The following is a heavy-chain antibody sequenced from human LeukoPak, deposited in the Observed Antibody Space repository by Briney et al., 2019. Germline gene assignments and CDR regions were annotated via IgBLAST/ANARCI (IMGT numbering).Heavy chain of an antibody. CDR1: GYTFTSFA. CDR3: ARERWVAVAGNLDY. D-gene: IGHD6-19*01. CDR2: IIAGNGNT. J-gene: IGHJ4*02. Sequence: ASVKVSCKASGYTFTSFAIHWVRQAPGQRLEWMGWIIAGNGNTKYSQKFQDRVTITRDTSASTAYMELRSLRSEDTAVYYCARERWVAVAGNLDYWGQGTLVTVSS. V-gene: IGHV1-3*01.